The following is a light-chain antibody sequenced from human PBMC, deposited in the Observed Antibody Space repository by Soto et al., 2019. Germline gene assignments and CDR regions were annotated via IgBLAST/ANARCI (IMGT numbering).Light chain of an antibody. J-gene: IGKJ5*01. V-gene: IGKV1-17*01. CDR1: QGIRND. Sequence: DIQMTQSPSSLSASVGDRVTITCRASQGIRNDLAWYQQKPGKAPKRLIYDATSLQSGVPSRFSGSRSGTEFTLPISSLQPEDFATYYCLQHNNYPPITFGQGTRLEIK. CDR2: DAT. CDR3: LQHNNYPPIT.